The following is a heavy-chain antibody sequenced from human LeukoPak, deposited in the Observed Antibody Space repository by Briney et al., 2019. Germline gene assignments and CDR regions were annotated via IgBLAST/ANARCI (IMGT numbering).Heavy chain of an antibody. J-gene: IGHJ4*02. CDR3: AREVWGPEY. Sequence: GGSLRLSCAASGFTFSSYAMSWVRQAPGKGLEWVSGISGSGDSTYYADSVKGRFTISRDNTKNSVYLQMSSLRVEDTAVYYCAREVWGPEYWGQGTLVTVSS. CDR2: ISGSGDST. V-gene: IGHV3-23*01. D-gene: IGHD1-14*01. CDR1: GFTFSSYA.